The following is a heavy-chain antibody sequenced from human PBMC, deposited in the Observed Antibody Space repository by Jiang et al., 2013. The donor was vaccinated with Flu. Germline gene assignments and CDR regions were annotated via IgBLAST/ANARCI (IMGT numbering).Heavy chain of an antibody. V-gene: IGHV4-61*02. CDR2: IYTSGST. D-gene: IGHD3-10*01. Sequence: PGLVKPSQTLSLTCTVSGGSISSGSYYWSWIRQPAGKGLEWIGRIYTSGSTNYNPSLKSRVTISVDTSKNQFSLKLSSVTAADTAVYYCARDFGYWGQGTLVTVSS. CDR1: GGSISSGSYY. J-gene: IGHJ4*02. CDR3: ARDFGY.